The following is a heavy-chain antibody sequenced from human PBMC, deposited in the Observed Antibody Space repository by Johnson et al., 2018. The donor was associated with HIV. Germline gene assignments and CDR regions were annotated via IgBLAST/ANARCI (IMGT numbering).Heavy chain of an antibody. V-gene: IGHV3-7*01. J-gene: IGHJ3*02. CDR2: INQAGSAK. Sequence: VQLVESGGGLVQPGGSLRLSCVTSEFIFSSYWMSWVRQAPGKGLEWVANINQAGSAKYYVDSAKGRFTISRDTAKTSLYLQMNGLRAEDTAVYCCAIDPSRLRQSDIWGQGTMVTVSS. CDR3: AIDPSRLRQSDI. D-gene: IGHD3-16*01. CDR1: EFIFSSYW.